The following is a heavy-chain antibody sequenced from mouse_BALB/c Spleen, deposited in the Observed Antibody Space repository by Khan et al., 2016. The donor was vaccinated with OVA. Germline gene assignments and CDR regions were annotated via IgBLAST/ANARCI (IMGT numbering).Heavy chain of an antibody. V-gene: IGHV1S41*01. Sequence: DLVKPGASVKLSCKASGYTFTSYWINWIKQRPGQGLEWIGRIVPGSDSTYYNEMFKGKATLTVDTSSSTAYIQLSSLSSEDSAVYFFARAMGAQFPLYYCCQGATLTVSS. CDR3: ARAMGAQFPLYY. CDR2: IVPGSDST. CDR1: GYTFTSYW. D-gene: IGHD1-1*02. J-gene: IGHJ2*01.